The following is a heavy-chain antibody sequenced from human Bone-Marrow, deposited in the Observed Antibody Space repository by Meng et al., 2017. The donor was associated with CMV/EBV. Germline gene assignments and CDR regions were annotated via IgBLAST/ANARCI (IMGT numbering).Heavy chain of an antibody. CDR3: AADRYCSSTSCYLTFDY. CDR1: GFTFTSSA. J-gene: IGHJ4*02. Sequence: SVKVSCKASGFTFTSSAVQWVRQARGQRLEWIGWIVVGSGNTNYAQKFQERDTITRDMSTSTAYMELSSLRSEDTAVYYCAADRYCSSTSCYLTFDYWGQGTLVTVSS. CDR2: IVVGSGNT. V-gene: IGHV1-58*01. D-gene: IGHD2-2*01.